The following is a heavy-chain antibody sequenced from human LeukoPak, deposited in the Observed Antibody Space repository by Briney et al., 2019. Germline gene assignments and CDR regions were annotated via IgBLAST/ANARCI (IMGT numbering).Heavy chain of an antibody. CDR2: IFHDGRNK. CDR3: ARDYYDRSGYYRFDP. D-gene: IGHD3-22*01. V-gene: IGHV3-30*03. J-gene: IGHJ5*02. CDR1: GFTFSDDA. Sequence: PGRSLRLSCAASGFTFSDDAMHWVRQAPGKGPEWVAVIFHDGRNKYYADSVKGRFTISRDNSKNTLYLQMNSLRPEDTAVYYCARDYYDRSGYYRFDPWGQGTQVIVSS.